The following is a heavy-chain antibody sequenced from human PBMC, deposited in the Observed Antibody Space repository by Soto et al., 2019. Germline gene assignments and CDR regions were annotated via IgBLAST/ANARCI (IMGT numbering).Heavy chain of an antibody. CDR1: GGSFSGYY. V-gene: IGHV4-34*01. CDR3: ARGRRYYYGSGSSHYFDY. Sequence: SETLSLTCAVYGGSFSGYYWSWIRQPPGKGLEWIGEINHSGSTNYNPSLKSRVTISVDTSKNQFSLKLSSVTAADTAVYYCARGRRYYYGSGSSHYFDYWGQGTLVTVSS. D-gene: IGHD3-10*01. J-gene: IGHJ4*02. CDR2: INHSGST.